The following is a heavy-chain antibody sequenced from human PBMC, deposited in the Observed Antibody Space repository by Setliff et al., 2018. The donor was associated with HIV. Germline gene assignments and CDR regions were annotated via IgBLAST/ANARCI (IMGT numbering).Heavy chain of an antibody. CDR2: IYYSGST. J-gene: IGHJ4*02. V-gene: IGHV4-59*01. CDR3: ARYSSSWYGFDY. CDR1: GGSISSYY. Sequence: SLTCTVSGGSISSYYWSWIRQPPGKGLEWIGYIYYSGSTNYNPSLKSRVTISVDTSKNQFSLKLSSVAAADTAVYYCARYSSSWYGFDYWGQGTLVTVSS. D-gene: IGHD6-13*01.